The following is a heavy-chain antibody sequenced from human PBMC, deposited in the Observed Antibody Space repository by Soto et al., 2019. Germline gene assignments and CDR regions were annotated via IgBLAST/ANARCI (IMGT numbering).Heavy chain of an antibody. J-gene: IGHJ6*03. D-gene: IGHD6-13*01. CDR3: ARDGAAAGNDYYYYMDV. CDR1: GGSISSSSYY. CDR2: IYYSGST. V-gene: IGHV4-39*02. Sequence: SETLSLTCTVSGGSISSSSYYWGWIRQPPGKGLEWIGSIYYSGSTYYNPSLKSRVTISVDTSKNQFSLKLSSVTAADTAVYYCARDGAAAGNDYYYYMDVWGKGTTVTVSS.